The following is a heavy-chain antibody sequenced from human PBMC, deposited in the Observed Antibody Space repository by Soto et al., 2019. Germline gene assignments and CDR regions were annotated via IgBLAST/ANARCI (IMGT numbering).Heavy chain of an antibody. CDR3: AKGDDFWSGRAINDY. Sequence: PGGSLRLSCAASGFTFSSYAMSWVRQAPGKGLEWVSAISGSGGSTYYADSVKGRFTISRDNSKNTLYLQMNSLRAEDTAVYYCAKGDDFWSGRAINDYWGQGTLVTVSS. CDR1: GFTFSSYA. J-gene: IGHJ4*02. CDR2: ISGSGGST. D-gene: IGHD3-3*01. V-gene: IGHV3-23*01.